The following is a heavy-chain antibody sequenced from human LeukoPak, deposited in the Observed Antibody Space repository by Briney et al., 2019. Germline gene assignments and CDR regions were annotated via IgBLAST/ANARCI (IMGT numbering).Heavy chain of an antibody. V-gene: IGHV1-8*01. D-gene: IGHD4-17*01. CDR3: ARAYGDYGYPYYYYGMDV. CDR2: MNPNSGNT. CDR1: GYTFTSYD. Sequence: ASVKVSCKASGYTFTSYDINWVRQATGQGLEWMGWMNPNSGNTGYAQKFQGGVTMTRNTSISTAYMELSSLRSEDTAVYYCARAYGDYGYPYYYYGMDVWGQGTTVTVSS. J-gene: IGHJ6*02.